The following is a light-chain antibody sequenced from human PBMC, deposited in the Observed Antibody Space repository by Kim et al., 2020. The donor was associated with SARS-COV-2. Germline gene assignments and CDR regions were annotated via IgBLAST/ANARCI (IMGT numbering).Light chain of an antibody. CDR3: ATWDDSLNGTV. CDR1: SSNIGANT. CDR2: NDN. Sequence: QSVLTQPPSASGTPGQRVTISGSGSSSNIGANTVKWYQQYSGTAAKLLIYNDNQRPSGVRDRFSGSTSGTSASLAISGLQSEDEADDRCATWDDSLNGTVFGGGTHLTVL. J-gene: IGLJ3*02. V-gene: IGLV1-44*01.